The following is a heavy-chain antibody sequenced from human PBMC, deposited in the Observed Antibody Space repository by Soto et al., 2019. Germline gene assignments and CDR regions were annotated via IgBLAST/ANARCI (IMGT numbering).Heavy chain of an antibody. CDR3: VKVGQGSRNYFYYGMDV. CDR1: GDPMRSYY. J-gene: IGHJ6*02. V-gene: IGHV4-59*01. CDR2: IYHSAST. Sequence: QVQLQESGPGLVKPSETLSLTCTVSGDPMRSYYWSWIRQAPGKGLEWIGYIYHSASTNYNPSLESRVTISIDTAKKQFSLKMSSVTAADTAVYYCVKVGQGSRNYFYYGMDVWGQGITVTVSS.